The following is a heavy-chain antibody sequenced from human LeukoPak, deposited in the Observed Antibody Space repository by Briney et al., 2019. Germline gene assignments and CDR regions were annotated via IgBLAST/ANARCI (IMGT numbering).Heavy chain of an antibody. CDR2: ISGSGGST. CDR1: GFTFSSYA. CDR3: AQGGWGRTAIPARIDY. J-gene: IGHJ4*02. Sequence: GGSLRLSCAAAGFTFSSYAMSWVRQAAGKGLEWVSAISGSGGSTYYADSVKGRFTITRDNSKNTVYLQMNSLRVEDTAVYYCAQGGWGRTAIPARIDYWGQGTLVTVSS. D-gene: IGHD2-21*02. V-gene: IGHV3-23*01.